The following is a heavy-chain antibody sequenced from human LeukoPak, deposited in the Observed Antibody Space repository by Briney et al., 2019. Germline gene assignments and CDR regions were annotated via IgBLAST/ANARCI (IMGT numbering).Heavy chain of an antibody. CDR3: ARDLSGDYVQYYFDY. V-gene: IGHV3-30-3*01. Sequence: GGSLRLSCAASGFTFSSYAMHWVRQAPGKGLEWVAVISYDGSNKYYADSVKGRFTISRDNSKNTLYLQMNSLRAEDTAVYYCARDLSGDYVQYYFDYWGQGTLVTVSS. D-gene: IGHD4-17*01. J-gene: IGHJ4*02. CDR2: ISYDGSNK. CDR1: GFTFSSYA.